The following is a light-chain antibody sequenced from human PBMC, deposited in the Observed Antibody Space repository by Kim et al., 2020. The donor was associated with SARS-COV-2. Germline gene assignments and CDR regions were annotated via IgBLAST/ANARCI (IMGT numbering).Light chain of an antibody. CDR3: QSYDSSLSGSVV. Sequence: VTISFTGSSSNIGAGYDVHWYQQLPGTAPKLLIYGNSNRPSGVPDRFSGSKSGTSASLAITGLQAEDEADYYCQSYDSSLSGSVVFGGGTQLTVL. CDR1: SSNIGAGYD. CDR2: GNS. J-gene: IGLJ2*01. V-gene: IGLV1-40*01.